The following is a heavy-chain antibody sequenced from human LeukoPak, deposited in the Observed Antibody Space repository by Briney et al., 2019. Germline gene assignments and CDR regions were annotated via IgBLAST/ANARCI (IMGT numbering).Heavy chain of an antibody. D-gene: IGHD1-26*01. CDR2: INPSGGST. V-gene: IGHV1-46*01. CDR1: GYIFTGYY. Sequence: GASVKVSCKASGYIFTGYYMHWVRQAPGQGLEWMGIINPSGGSTSYAQKFQGRVTITADIPTSTVYMELSSLRSEDTAVYYCAREDDTGRYMGDDAFDIWGQGTMVTVSS. CDR3: AREDDTGRYMGDDAFDI. J-gene: IGHJ3*02.